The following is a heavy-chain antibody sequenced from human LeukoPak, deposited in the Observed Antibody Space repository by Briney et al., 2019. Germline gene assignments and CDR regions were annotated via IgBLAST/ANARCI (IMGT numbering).Heavy chain of an antibody. CDR3: ARDPHRAAFDI. Sequence: SETLSLTCAVSGYSISSAYYWGWIRQPPGKGLEWIGSIYHSGSTYYSPSLKSRVTISLDTSKNQFSLKLSSVTAADTAVYYCARDPHRAAFDIWGQGTMVTVSS. V-gene: IGHV4-38-2*02. D-gene: IGHD3-16*02. CDR2: IYHSGST. J-gene: IGHJ3*02. CDR1: GYSISSAYY.